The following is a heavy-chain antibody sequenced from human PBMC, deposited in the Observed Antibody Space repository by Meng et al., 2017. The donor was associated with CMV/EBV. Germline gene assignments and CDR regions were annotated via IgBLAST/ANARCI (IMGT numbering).Heavy chain of an antibody. CDR1: GYTFTGYY. D-gene: IGHD3-10*01. V-gene: IGHV1-2*02. Sequence: ASVKVSCKASGYTFTGYYMHWVRQAPGQGLEWMGWINPNSGGTNYAQKFQGGVTMTRDTSISTAYMELSRLRSDDTAVYYCARTPMVRGVISHFDYWGQGTLVTVSS. J-gene: IGHJ4*02. CDR2: INPNSGGT. CDR3: ARTPMVRGVISHFDY.